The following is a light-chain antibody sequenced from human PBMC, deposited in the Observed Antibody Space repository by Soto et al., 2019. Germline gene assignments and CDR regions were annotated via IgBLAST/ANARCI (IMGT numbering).Light chain of an antibody. J-gene: IGKJ4*01. Sequence: EMFLTQSPATLSVSPGERVTLSGMASQSVGTNLAWYQQKPGQAPRLLIYGASTRATGVPATFSGSGSGTDFTLTISSLQSEDFAVYYCQQFNVWPLTFGGGTKVDIK. CDR3: QQFNVWPLT. CDR1: QSVGTN. V-gene: IGKV3-15*01. CDR2: GAS.